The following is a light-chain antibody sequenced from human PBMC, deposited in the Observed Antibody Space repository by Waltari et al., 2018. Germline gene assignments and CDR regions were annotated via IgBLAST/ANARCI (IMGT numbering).Light chain of an antibody. J-gene: IGKJ4*01. CDR3: QQYNSYSLLT. Sequence: DKHTTQQPASLSASAGDTXTITCRDSQSTSYLLARYQQTPEKAPKLLIYKASTLESGVPSRFSGSGSATEFTLTISSLQPDDFATYYCQQYNSYSLLTFGGGTKVEIK. CDR2: KAS. V-gene: IGKV1-5*03. CDR1: QSTSYL.